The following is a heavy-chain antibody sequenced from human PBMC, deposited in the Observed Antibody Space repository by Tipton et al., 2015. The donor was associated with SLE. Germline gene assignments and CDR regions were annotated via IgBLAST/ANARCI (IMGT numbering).Heavy chain of an antibody. CDR1: GFTFSSYS. Sequence: SLRLSCAASGFTFSSYSMNWVRQAPGKGLEWVSSISSSSSYIYYADSVKGRFTISRDNAKNSLYLQMNSLRAEDTAVYYCARDPRIYYYGMDVWGQGTTVTVSS. V-gene: IGHV3-21*01. J-gene: IGHJ6*02. CDR2: ISSSSSYI. D-gene: IGHD2-15*01. CDR3: ARDPRIYYYGMDV.